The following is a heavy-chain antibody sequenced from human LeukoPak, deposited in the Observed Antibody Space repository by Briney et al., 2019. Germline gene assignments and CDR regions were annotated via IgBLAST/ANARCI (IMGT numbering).Heavy chain of an antibody. Sequence: ASVKVSCKASGYTFTSYGISWVQQAPGQGLEWMGWISAYNGNTNYAQKLQGRVTMTTDTSTSTAYMELRSLRSDDTAVYYCARRRGYSYGGYYFDYWGQGTLVTVSS. V-gene: IGHV1-18*01. CDR2: ISAYNGNT. J-gene: IGHJ4*02. D-gene: IGHD5-18*01. CDR1: GYTFTSYG. CDR3: ARRRGYSYGGYYFDY.